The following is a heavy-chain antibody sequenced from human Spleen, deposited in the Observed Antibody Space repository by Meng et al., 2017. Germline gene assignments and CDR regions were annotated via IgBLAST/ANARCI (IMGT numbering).Heavy chain of an antibody. Sequence: VQLVQSGAEVKKPEASVKVSCKPSGYNFPDYYIHWVRRAPGQGLEWMGRINPKSGDTHYAQKFQARVTMTGDTSISTAYMELSGLRSDDTAMYYCARDEDISAAGKLFGDYWGQGTLVTVSS. V-gene: IGHV1-2*06. CDR2: INPKSGDT. D-gene: IGHD6-25*01. J-gene: IGHJ4*02. CDR3: ARDEDISAAGKLFGDY. CDR1: GYNFPDYY.